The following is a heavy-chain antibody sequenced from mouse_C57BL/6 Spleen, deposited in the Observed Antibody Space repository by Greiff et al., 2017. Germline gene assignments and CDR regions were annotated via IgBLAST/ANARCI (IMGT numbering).Heavy chain of an antibody. V-gene: IGHV1-77*01. CDR2: IDPETGGT. D-gene: IGHD3-2*02. CDR1: GYNFNDYY. J-gene: IGHJ4*01. Sequence: QVQLQQSGAELVKPGASVTMSCKASGYNFNDYYMHWVKQRPGLGLEWIGKIDPETGGTKYNPKFKGKATLTADTSSSTAYLKLSSLTSEDTAVYYCARGTAQATLAMDYWGQGASVTVST. CDR3: ARGTAQATLAMDY.